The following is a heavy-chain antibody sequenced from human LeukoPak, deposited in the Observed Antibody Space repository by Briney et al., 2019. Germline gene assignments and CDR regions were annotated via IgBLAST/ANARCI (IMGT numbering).Heavy chain of an antibody. Sequence: GGSLRLSCVGSGFTFRSHAMSWVRQAPEKGLEFVSGIYENGGTTYYADSVKGRFSISRDNSKNTLYLQMNSLRAEDTAVYYCAKGGGSTIYYYYYYGMDVWGQGTTVTVSS. J-gene: IGHJ6*02. CDR3: AKGGGSTIYYYYYYGMDV. D-gene: IGHD3-9*01. V-gene: IGHV3-23*01. CDR1: GFTFRSHA. CDR2: IYENGGTT.